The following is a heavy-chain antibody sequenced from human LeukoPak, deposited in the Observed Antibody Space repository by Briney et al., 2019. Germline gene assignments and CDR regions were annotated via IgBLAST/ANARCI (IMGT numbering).Heavy chain of an antibody. CDR2: ISYDGDNK. CDR1: GFTFSYYA. D-gene: IGHD2-2*01. V-gene: IGHV3-30-3*01. CDR3: ATICSTSCYGYYMDV. J-gene: IGHJ6*03. Sequence: GGSLRLTCAASGFTFSYYAMHWVRQAPGKGLEWVAVISYDGDNKHCADSVRGRFTISRDNAKNSLSLQMNSLRVEDTAVYYCATICSTSCYGYYMDVWGKGTTVTVSS.